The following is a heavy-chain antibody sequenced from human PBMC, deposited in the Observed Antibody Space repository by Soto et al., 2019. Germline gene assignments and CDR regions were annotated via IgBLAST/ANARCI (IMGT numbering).Heavy chain of an antibody. CDR3: AMVDVYVTPSPQDV. D-gene: IGHD3-16*01. J-gene: IGHJ6*02. Sequence: QVQLVQSGAEVKNPGASVKFSCKASGYTFTRYGIGWARQAPGQGLEWMGWINTYNGHTNYAQNVHGRVTMTTDTSTSTAYMELRSLRSNDTAIYYCAMVDVYVTPSPQDVWGQGTTVIVSS. V-gene: IGHV1-18*01. CDR2: INTYNGHT. CDR1: GYTFTRYG.